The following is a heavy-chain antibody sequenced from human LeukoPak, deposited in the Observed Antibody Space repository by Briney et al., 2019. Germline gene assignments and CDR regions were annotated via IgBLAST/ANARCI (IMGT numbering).Heavy chain of an antibody. CDR3: GRGLAARGFYYFDY. CDR1: GFTFSSYS. CDR2: ISSNGGST. Sequence: GGSLRLSCAASGFTFSSYSMNWVRQAPGKGLEYVSAISSNGGSTYYANSVKGRFTISRDNSKNTLYLQMGSLRAEDMAVYYCGRGLAARGFYYFDYWGQGTLVTVSS. D-gene: IGHD6-6*01. J-gene: IGHJ4*02. V-gene: IGHV3-64*01.